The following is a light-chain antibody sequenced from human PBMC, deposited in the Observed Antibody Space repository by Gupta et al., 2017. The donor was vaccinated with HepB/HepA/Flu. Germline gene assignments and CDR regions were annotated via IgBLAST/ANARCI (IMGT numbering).Light chain of an antibody. J-gene: IGKJ4*01. CDR2: KVS. CDR3: MQGKHWPTT. V-gene: IGKV2-30*01. CDR1: QSLVSSDGNTY. Sequence: DVVMTQSPLSLPVTLGQPASISCRSSQSLVSSDGNTYLIWFQQRPGQSPRRLIYKVSNRDSGVPDRFSGSGSGTDFTLKISRVEAEDVGVYYCMQGKHWPTTFGEGTKVEIK.